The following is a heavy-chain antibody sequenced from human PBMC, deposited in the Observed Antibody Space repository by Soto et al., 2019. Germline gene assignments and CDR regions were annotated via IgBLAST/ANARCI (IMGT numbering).Heavy chain of an antibody. J-gene: IGHJ6*02. V-gene: IGHV3-30-3*01. CDR3: AKDRRLYGGKKYYYYYGMDV. D-gene: IGHD2-21*02. CDR2: ISYDGSNK. CDR1: GFTFSSYA. Sequence: QVQLVESGGGVVQPGRSLRLSCAASGFTFSSYAMHWVRQAPGKGLEWVAVISYDGSNKYYADSVKGRFTISRDNSKNTLYLQMNSLRAEDTAVYYCAKDRRLYGGKKYYYYYGMDVWGQGTTVTVSS.